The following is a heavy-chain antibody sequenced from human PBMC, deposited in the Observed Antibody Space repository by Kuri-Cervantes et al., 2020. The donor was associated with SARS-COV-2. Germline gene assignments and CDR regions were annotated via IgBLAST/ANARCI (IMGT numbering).Heavy chain of an antibody. J-gene: IGHJ4*02. Sequence: SLMIPCAASGFIFSRYSMHWVRQAPGKGLEWVAVISYDGTNKDYTAPGKVRFTISRDNSQNTLYLQMKSLRTEDTALYYCARDRVGVHDSWGQGTLVTDSS. V-gene: IGHV3-30-3*01. CDR1: GFIFSRYS. CDR2: ISYDGTNK. D-gene: IGHD2-21*01. CDR3: ARDRVGVHDS.